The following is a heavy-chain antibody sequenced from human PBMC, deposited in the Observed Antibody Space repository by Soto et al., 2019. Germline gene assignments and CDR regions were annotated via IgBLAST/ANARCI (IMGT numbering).Heavy chain of an antibody. D-gene: IGHD3-22*01. CDR2: TWYDGSNK. V-gene: IGHV3-33*01. J-gene: IGHJ5*02. CDR1: GFTFSSYG. CDR3: ARYYYDSSGHNWFDP. Sequence: GGSLRLSCAASGFTFSSYGMHWVRQAPGKGLEWVAVTWYDGSNKYYADSVKGRFTISRDNSKNTLYLQMNSLRAEDTAVYYCARYYYDSSGHNWFDPWGQGTLVTVSS.